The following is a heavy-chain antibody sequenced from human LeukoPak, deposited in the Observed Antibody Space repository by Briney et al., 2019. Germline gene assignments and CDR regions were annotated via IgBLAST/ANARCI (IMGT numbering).Heavy chain of an antibody. Sequence: GESLKISCKGSGYRFTSYWIGWVRQMPGKGLGWMGIIYPSDSDTRYSPSFQGQVTISADKSISTAYLQWSSLKASDTAMYYCAITARPSHFDYWGQGTLVTVSS. CDR3: AITARPSHFDY. J-gene: IGHJ4*02. CDR2: IYPSDSDT. D-gene: IGHD6-6*01. CDR1: GYRFTSYW. V-gene: IGHV5-51*01.